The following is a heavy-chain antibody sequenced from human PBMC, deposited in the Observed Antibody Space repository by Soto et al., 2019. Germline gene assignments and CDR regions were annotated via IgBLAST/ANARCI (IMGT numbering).Heavy chain of an antibody. Sequence: VQLVESGGGLVKPGGSLRLSCAASGFTFSDFFMSWLRQAPGKRLEWVSFISSTSTHTTYADSVKGRFTVSRDNAKNSLYLQMISLRVEDTAVYYCARDRSYGDVDYWGPGTLVTVSS. D-gene: IGHD5-18*01. CDR3: ARDRSYGDVDY. V-gene: IGHV3-11*06. CDR2: ISSTSTHT. J-gene: IGHJ4*02. CDR1: GFTFSDFF.